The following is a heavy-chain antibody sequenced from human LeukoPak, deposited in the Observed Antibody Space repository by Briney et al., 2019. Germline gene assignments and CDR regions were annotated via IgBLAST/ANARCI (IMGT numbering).Heavy chain of an antibody. CDR1: GYSFTSYW. J-gene: IGHJ4*02. CDR2: IYPGDSDT. Sequence: GESLKISCKGSGYSFTSYWIGWVRQMPGKGLEWMGIIYPGDSDTRYSPSFQGQVTIPADKSISTAYLQWSSLKASDTAMYYCARAPDYDILTGYTFDYWGQGTLVTVSS. V-gene: IGHV5-51*01. CDR3: ARAPDYDILTGYTFDY. D-gene: IGHD3-9*01.